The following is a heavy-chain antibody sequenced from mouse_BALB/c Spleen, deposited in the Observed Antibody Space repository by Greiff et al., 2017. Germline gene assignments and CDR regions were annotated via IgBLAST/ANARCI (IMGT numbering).Heavy chain of an antibody. J-gene: IGHJ3*01. D-gene: IGHD3-1*01. CDR2: IWSGGST. V-gene: IGHV2-2*02. Sequence: QVQLKESGPGLVQPSQCLSITCTVSGFSLTSYGVHWVRQSPGKGLEWLGVIWSGGSTDYNAAFISRLSISKDNSKSQVFFKMNSLQANDTAIYYRAGRVARGGLDYWGQGTLVTVSA. CDR1: GFSLTSYG. CDR3: AGRVARGGLDY.